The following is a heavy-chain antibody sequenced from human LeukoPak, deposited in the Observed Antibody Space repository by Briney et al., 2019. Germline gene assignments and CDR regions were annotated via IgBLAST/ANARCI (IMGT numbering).Heavy chain of an antibody. CDR3: ARVEFIQLWSPFDY. CDR2: ISSSGSYI. CDR1: GFTFSSYS. V-gene: IGHV3-21*01. Sequence: GGSLRLSCAASGFTFSSYSMNWVRQAPGKGLEWVSSISSSGSYIYYADSVKGRFTISRDNAKNSLYLQMNSLRAEDTAVYYCARVEFIQLWSPFDYWGQGTLVTVSS. D-gene: IGHD5-18*01. J-gene: IGHJ4*02.